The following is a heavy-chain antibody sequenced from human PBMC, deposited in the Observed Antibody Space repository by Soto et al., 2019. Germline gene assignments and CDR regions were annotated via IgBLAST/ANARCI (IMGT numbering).Heavy chain of an antibody. CDR1: GYTFTSYG. Sequence: GASVKVSCKASGYTFTSYGISWVRQAPGQGLEWMGRISPYSGSTSYAQKFQGRVTMTRDTSTSTVYMELSSLRSEDTAVYYCARSQYSSSSPGPGDAFDIWGQGTMVTVSS. J-gene: IGHJ3*02. D-gene: IGHD6-6*01. V-gene: IGHV1-18*01. CDR2: ISPYSGST. CDR3: ARSQYSSSSPGPGDAFDI.